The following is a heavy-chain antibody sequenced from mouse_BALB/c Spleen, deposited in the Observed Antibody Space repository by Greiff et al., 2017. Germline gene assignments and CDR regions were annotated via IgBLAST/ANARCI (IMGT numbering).Heavy chain of an antibody. Sequence: EVQLQQSGTVLARPGASVKMSCKASGYSFTSYWMHWVKQRPGQGLEWIGSIYPGNSDTSYNQKFKGKAKLTAVTSASTAYMELSSLTNEDSAVYYCTRDPYYYGSSYAMDYWGQGTSVTVSS. D-gene: IGHD1-1*01. CDR2: IYPGNSDT. J-gene: IGHJ4*01. CDR3: TRDPYYYGSSYAMDY. V-gene: IGHV1-5*01. CDR1: GYSFTSYW.